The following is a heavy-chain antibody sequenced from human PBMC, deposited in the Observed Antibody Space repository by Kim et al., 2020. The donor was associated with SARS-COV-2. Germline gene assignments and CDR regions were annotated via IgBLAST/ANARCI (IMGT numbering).Heavy chain of an antibody. CDR2: IYYSGST. J-gene: IGHJ6*02. V-gene: IGHV4-39*01. CDR3: ASREVSSWYYYYYGMDV. D-gene: IGHD6-13*01. Sequence: SETLSLTCTVSGGSISSSSYYWGWIRQPPGKGLEWIGSIYYSGSTYYNPSLKSRVTISVDTSKNQFSLKLSSVTAADTAVYYCASREVSSWYYYYYGMDVWGQGTTVTVSS. CDR1: GGSISSSSYY.